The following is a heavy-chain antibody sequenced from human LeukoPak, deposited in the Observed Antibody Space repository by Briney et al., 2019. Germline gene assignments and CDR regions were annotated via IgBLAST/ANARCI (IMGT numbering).Heavy chain of an antibody. V-gene: IGHV3-11*04. CDR1: GFTFSDYY. CDR3: ARDWGDGYNYFDY. D-gene: IGHD5-24*01. CDR2: ISYSDTTK. Sequence: GGSLRLSCAASGFTFSDYYMSWIRQAPGQGLEWVSYISYSDTTKYYADSVRGRFTISRDNAKNSLYLQMNSLRAEDTAVYFCARDWGDGYNYFDYWGQGALVTVSS. J-gene: IGHJ4*02.